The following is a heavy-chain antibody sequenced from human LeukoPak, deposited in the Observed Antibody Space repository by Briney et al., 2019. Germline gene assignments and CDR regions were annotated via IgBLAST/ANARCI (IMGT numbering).Heavy chain of an antibody. J-gene: IGHJ3*02. CDR2: IYPGDSDT. CDR3: ARQDGSGPGIDAFDI. V-gene: IGHV5-51*01. D-gene: IGHD6-19*01. Sequence: GESLKISCMGSGYRFTSYWIGWVRQMPGKGLEWMGIIYPGDSDTRYSPSFQGQVTISADKSISTAYLQWSSLKASDTAMYYCARQDGSGPGIDAFDIWGQGTMVTVSS. CDR1: GYRFTSYW.